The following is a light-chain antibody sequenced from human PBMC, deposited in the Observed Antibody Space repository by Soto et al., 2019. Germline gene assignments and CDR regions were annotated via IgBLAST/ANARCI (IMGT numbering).Light chain of an antibody. J-gene: IGKJ1*01. CDR2: KAS. Sequence: DIQMTQSPSALSASVGDRVTITCRASQSISNWLAWYQQKPGKAPKLLMYKASSLESGVPSRFSGSGSGTEFTLTISSLQHDDFATYYCQQYDSYPWTFGQGTKVDVK. CDR1: QSISNW. CDR3: QQYDSYPWT. V-gene: IGKV1-5*03.